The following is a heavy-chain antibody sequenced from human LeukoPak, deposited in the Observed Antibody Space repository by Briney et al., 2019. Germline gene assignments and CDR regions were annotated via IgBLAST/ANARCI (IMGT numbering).Heavy chain of an antibody. Sequence: SETLSLTCTVSGGSISNYYWSWLRQPPGKGLEWIGYIHYSGSTNYKSSLKSRVTISVNTSNNQFSLKLSSVIAADTAVYYCARTTEGYCRSTSCYGFYYSYYMDGWGKGTTVTIS. CDR3: ARTTEGYCRSTSCYGFYYSYYMDG. V-gene: IGHV4-59*01. CDR2: IHYSGST. J-gene: IGHJ6*03. CDR1: GGSISNYY. D-gene: IGHD2-2*01.